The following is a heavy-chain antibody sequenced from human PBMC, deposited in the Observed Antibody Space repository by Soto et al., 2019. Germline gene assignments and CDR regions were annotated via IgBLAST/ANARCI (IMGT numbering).Heavy chain of an antibody. CDR2: IYYSGST. J-gene: IGHJ4*02. Sequence: LSLTCTVSGGSVSSGSYYWSWIRQPPGKGLEWIGYIYYSGSTNYNPSLKSRVTISVDTSKNQFSLKLTSVTAADTAVYYCARDKITGLFDYWGQGTLVTVSS. CDR1: GGSVSSGSYY. CDR3: ARDKITGLFDY. V-gene: IGHV4-61*01. D-gene: IGHD2-8*02.